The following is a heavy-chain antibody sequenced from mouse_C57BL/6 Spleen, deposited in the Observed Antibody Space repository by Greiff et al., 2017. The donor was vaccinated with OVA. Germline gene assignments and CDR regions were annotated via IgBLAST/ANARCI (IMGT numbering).Heavy chain of an antibody. CDR3: ARGGGAGYFDY. J-gene: IGHJ2*01. CDR2: INPGSGGT. CDR1: GYAFTNYL. D-gene: IGHD3-3*01. V-gene: IGHV1-54*01. Sequence: QVQLQQSGAELVRPGPSVKVSCKASGYAFTNYLIERVKQRPGQGLEWIGVINPGSGGTNYNEKFKGKATLTADKSSSTAYMQLSSLTSEDSAVYFCARGGGAGYFDYWGQGTTLTVSS.